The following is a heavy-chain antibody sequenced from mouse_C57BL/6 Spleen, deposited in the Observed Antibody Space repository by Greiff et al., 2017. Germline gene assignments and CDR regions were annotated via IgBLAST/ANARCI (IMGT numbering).Heavy chain of an antibody. V-gene: IGHV1-64*01. Sequence: VQLQQPGAELVKPGASVKLSCKASGYTFTSYWMHWVKQRPGQGLEWIGMIHPNSGSTNYNEKFKSKSTLTVDKSSSTAYMQLSSLTSEDSAVYYCASERWESFAYWGQGTLVTVSA. CDR2: IHPNSGST. D-gene: IGHD2-3*01. CDR3: ASERWESFAY. CDR1: GYTFTSYW. J-gene: IGHJ3*01.